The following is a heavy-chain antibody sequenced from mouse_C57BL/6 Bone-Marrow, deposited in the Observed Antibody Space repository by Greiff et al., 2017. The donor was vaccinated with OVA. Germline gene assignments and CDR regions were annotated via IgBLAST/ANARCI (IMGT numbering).Heavy chain of an antibody. V-gene: IGHV5-12*01. Sequence: EVKLVESGGGLVQPGGSLKLSCAASGFTFSDYYMYWVRQTPEKRLEWVAYISNGGGSTYYPDTVKGRFTISRDNAKNTLYLQMSRLKSEDTAMYYCARRDSNHLDYWGQGTSVTVSS. CDR1: GFTFSDYY. CDR3: ARRDSNHLDY. D-gene: IGHD2-5*01. J-gene: IGHJ4*01. CDR2: ISNGGGST.